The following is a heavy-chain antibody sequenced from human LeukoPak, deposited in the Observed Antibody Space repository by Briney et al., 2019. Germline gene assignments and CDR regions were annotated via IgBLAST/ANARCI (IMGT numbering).Heavy chain of an antibody. Sequence: GASVKVSCKASGGTFSSYAISWVRQAPGQGLEWMGGIIPIFGTANYAQKFQGRVTITADKSTSTAYMELSSLRSEDTGVYYCARDDSGYENGFDYWGQGTLVTVSS. CDR2: IIPIFGTA. CDR3: ARDDSGYENGFDY. D-gene: IGHD5-12*01. CDR1: GGTFSSYA. V-gene: IGHV1-69*06. J-gene: IGHJ4*02.